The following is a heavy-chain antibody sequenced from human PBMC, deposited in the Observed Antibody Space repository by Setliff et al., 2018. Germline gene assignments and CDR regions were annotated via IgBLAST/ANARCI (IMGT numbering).Heavy chain of an antibody. Sequence: PGGSLRLSCAASGFSFSNTWMNWVRQAPGKGLEWVGRIKSITDGGTTDYAAPVKGRFTISRDDSKNTLYLQMNRLKTEDTAVYYCTTSSSWYDDWFDPWGQGTLVTVSS. CDR3: TTSSSWYDDWFDP. J-gene: IGHJ5*02. D-gene: IGHD6-13*01. CDR1: GFSFSNTW. V-gene: IGHV3-15*01. CDR2: IKSITDGGTT.